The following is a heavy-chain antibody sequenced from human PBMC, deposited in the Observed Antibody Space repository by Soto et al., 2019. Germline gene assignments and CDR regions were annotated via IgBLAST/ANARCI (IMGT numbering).Heavy chain of an antibody. CDR3: ARGGSESDY. Sequence: EVQLVESGGGLVQPGGSLRLSCAASGFTFSHYWMTWVRQAPGKGLEWVANMKEDGSEKNYVDSVKGQFTISRDNAKNSLYLQMNSLRAEDTAMYYCARGGSESDYWGQGTLVTVSS. D-gene: IGHD3-16*01. CDR1: GFTFSHYW. V-gene: IGHV3-7*01. CDR2: MKEDGSEK. J-gene: IGHJ4*02.